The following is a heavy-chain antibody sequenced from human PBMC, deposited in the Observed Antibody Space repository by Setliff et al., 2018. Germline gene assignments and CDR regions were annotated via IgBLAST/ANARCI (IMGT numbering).Heavy chain of an antibody. CDR1: GGTFSNYG. CDR3: VREGVDTRSSTDYRYYMDV. V-gene: IGHV1-69*05. Sequence: GASVKVSCKASGGTFSNYGVSWVRQAPGQGLEWMGGTIPIFGTTDYSQKFQGRVTIITDESTNTAFMQLSSLRSEDTAVYYCVREGVDTRSSTDYRYYMDVWGKGTTVTVS. D-gene: IGHD5-18*01. CDR2: TIPIFGTT. J-gene: IGHJ6*03.